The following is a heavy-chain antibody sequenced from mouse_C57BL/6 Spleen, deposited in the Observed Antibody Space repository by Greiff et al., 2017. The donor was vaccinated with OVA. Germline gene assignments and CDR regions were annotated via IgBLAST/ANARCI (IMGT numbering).Heavy chain of an antibody. V-gene: IGHV1-82*01. CDR1: GYAFSSSW. J-gene: IGHJ4*01. CDR2: IYPGDGDT. CDR3: ANYDYDGEGYYAMDY. Sequence: VQLVESGPELVKPGASVKISCKASGYAFSSSWMNWVKQRPGKGLEWIGRIYPGDGDTNYNGKFKGKATLTADKSSSTAYMQLSSLTSEDSAVYFCANYDYDGEGYYAMDYWGQGTSVTVSS. D-gene: IGHD2-4*01.